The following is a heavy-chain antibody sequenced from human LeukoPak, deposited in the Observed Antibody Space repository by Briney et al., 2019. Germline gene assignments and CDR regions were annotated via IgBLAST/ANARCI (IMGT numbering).Heavy chain of an antibody. Sequence: ASVKVSCKASGYTFSNYHMNWVRQAPGQGLEWMGWINTNTGNPTYAQGFTGRFVFSLDTSVSTAYLQISSLKAEDTAVYYCARGRSNYYGSGSSNDYWGQGTPVTVSS. CDR3: ARGRSNYYGSGSSNDY. D-gene: IGHD3-10*01. J-gene: IGHJ4*02. V-gene: IGHV7-4-1*02. CDR1: GYTFSNYH. CDR2: INTNTGNP.